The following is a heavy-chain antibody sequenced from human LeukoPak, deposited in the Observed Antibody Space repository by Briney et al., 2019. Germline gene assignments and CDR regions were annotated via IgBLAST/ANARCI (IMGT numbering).Heavy chain of an antibody. Sequence: SETLSLTCAVSGGSISSGGYYWSWIRQPPGKELEWIGYIYYSGSTNYNPSLKSRVTISVDTSKNQFSLKLSSVTAADTAVYYCARQHMVRGVIGYWGQGTLVTVSS. CDR1: GGSISSGGYY. J-gene: IGHJ4*02. CDR3: ARQHMVRGVIGY. V-gene: IGHV4-61*08. CDR2: IYYSGST. D-gene: IGHD3-10*01.